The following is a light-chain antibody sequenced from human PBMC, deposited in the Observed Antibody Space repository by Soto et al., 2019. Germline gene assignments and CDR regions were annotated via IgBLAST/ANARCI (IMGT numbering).Light chain of an antibody. Sequence: QSVLTQPRSVSGSPGQSVTTSCTGTSSDVGGYNYVSWYQQHPGKAPKLMIYDVSKRPSGVPDRFSGSKSGNTASLTISGLQAEDEADYYCCSYAGSYTHVVFGGGTKVPVL. CDR1: SSDVGGYNY. CDR2: DVS. V-gene: IGLV2-11*01. J-gene: IGLJ2*01. CDR3: CSYAGSYTHVV.